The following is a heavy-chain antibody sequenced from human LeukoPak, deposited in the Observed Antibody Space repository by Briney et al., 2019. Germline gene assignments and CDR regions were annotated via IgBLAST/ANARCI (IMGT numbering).Heavy chain of an antibody. Sequence: GGSLRLSCAASEFTFSSYAMSWVRQAPGKGLEWVSRISGSGGRTYYTDSVTGRFTISRDNSKNMVYLQMNSLRAEDTAIYYCARDDAADGGYFDHWGQGTLVTVSS. J-gene: IGHJ4*02. CDR1: EFTFSSYA. CDR3: ARDDAADGGYFDH. V-gene: IGHV3-23*01. CDR2: ISGSGGRT. D-gene: IGHD3-10*01.